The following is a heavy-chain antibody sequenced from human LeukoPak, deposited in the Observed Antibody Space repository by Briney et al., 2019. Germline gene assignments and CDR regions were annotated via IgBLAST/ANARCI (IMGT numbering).Heavy chain of an antibody. CDR2: VKQDGSEK. D-gene: IGHD6-13*01. J-gene: IGHJ4*02. V-gene: IGHV3-7*01. Sequence: QPGGSLRLSCAASGFTFSNFWMTWVRQAPGKGLEWVANVKQDGSEKSCVDSVKGRFTISRDNAKNSLYLQMNSLRVEDTAVYYCARGRGDSSSWYFDYRGQGTLVTVSS. CDR3: ARGRGDSSSWYFDY. CDR1: GFTFSNFW.